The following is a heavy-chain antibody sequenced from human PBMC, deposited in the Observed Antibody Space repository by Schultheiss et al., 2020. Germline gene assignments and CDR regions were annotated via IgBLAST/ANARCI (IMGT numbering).Heavy chain of an antibody. CDR1: GGSISSYY. CDR3: ARYCSSTSCYSWWFDP. D-gene: IGHD2-2*01. V-gene: IGHV4-59*12. CDR2: IYHSGNT. Sequence: SETLSLTCTVSGGSISSYYWSWIRQPPGKGLEWIGEIYHSGNTNYNPSLKSRVTISVDRSKNQFSLKLSSVTAADTAVYYCARYCSSTSCYSWWFDPWGQGTLVTVSS. J-gene: IGHJ5*02.